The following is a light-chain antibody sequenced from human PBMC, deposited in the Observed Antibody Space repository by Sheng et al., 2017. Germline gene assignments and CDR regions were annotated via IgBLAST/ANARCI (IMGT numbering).Light chain of an antibody. J-gene: IGKJ4*01. Sequence: EIVLTQSPATLSLSPGEXASFSXRASQSLSGYLAWYQQKPGQAPRLLIYDASNRAPGIPARFSGSGSGTDFTLTISSLEPEDFAVYYCQQRSNWPLSFGGGTRVEIK. CDR1: QSLSGY. CDR2: DAS. CDR3: QQRSNWPLS. V-gene: IGKV3-11*01.